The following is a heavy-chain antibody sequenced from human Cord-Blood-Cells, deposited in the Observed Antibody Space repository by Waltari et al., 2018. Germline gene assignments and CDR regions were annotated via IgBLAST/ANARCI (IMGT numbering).Heavy chain of an antibody. Sequence: EVQLVQSGAEVKKPGESLKISCKGSGYGFTSYWIGWVRQLPGKGLDWMGIIYPGDSDTRYSPSFQGQVTISADKSISTAYLQWSSLKASDTAMYYCARPSANSGSYYAFDIWGQGTMVTVSS. V-gene: IGHV5-51*01. J-gene: IGHJ3*02. D-gene: IGHD1-26*01. CDR3: ARPSANSGSYYAFDI. CDR2: IYPGDSDT. CDR1: GYGFTSYW.